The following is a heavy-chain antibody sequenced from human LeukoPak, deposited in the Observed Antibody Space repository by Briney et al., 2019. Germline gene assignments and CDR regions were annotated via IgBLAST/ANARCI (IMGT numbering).Heavy chain of an antibody. CDR2: LHDSGSI. J-gene: IGHJ4*02. CDR3: ASLSSARSLTADY. V-gene: IGHV4-59*01. D-gene: IGHD3-9*01. CDR1: DSSSRRYH. Sequence: SETLSLTRTIADSSSRRYHWGWIRQPPGKGLEYIGYLHDSGSIDYNPSLQSRVTISIDTSKTQLSLKLSSVTTADTAVYYCASLSSARSLTADYWCQGTPVTVSS.